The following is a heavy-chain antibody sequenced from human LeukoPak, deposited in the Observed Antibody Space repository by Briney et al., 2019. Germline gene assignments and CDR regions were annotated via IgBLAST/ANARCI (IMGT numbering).Heavy chain of an antibody. V-gene: IGHV4-39*07. Sequence: SETLSLTCTVSGGSISSSSYYWGWIRQPPGKGLEWIGSIYYSGSTNYNPSLKSRVTISVDTSKNQFSLKLSSVTAADTAVYYCARASTGGKMATARPHFDYWGQGTLVTVSS. CDR1: GGSISSSSYY. CDR3: ARASTGGKMATARPHFDY. CDR2: IYYSGST. D-gene: IGHD5-24*01. J-gene: IGHJ4*02.